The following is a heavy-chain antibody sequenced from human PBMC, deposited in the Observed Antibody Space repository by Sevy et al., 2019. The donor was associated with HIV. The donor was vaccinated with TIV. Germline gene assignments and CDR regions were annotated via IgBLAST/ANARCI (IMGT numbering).Heavy chain of an antibody. CDR2: IRSKANSFAP. D-gene: IGHD1-1*01. V-gene: IGHV3-73*01. Sequence: GGSLRLSCAASGFTFSGSAMHWVRQASGKGLEWVGRIRSKANSFAPAYAASATGRFTISRDDSKNTAYLQMNSLKTEDTAVYYSTRHEEPHYYHYYGMDVRGQGTTITVSS. CDR3: TRHEEPHYYHYYGMDV. CDR1: GFTFSGSA. J-gene: IGHJ6*02.